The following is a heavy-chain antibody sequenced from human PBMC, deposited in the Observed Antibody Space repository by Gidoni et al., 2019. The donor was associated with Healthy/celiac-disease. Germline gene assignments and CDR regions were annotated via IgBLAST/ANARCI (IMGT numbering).Heavy chain of an antibody. CDR2: IKSKTDGGTT. D-gene: IGHD1-7*01. CDR3: TTDYDWNYFTDY. CDR1: GFPFLNAW. J-gene: IGHJ4*02. V-gene: IGHV3-15*01. Sequence: EVQLVESGGGLVKPGGSLSLSCAASGFPFLNAWMSWVRQAPGKGLEWVGRIKSKTDGGTTDYAAPVKDRFTISRDDSKNTLYLQMNSLKTEDTAVYYCTTDYDWNYFTDYWGQGTLVTVSS.